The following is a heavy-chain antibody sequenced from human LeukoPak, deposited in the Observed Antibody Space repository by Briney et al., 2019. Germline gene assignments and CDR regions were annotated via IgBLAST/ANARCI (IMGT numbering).Heavy chain of an antibody. CDR3: ARGRSGELPDY. CDR1: GGSVGSGSYY. J-gene: IGHJ4*02. D-gene: IGHD1-26*01. Sequence: SETLSLTCTVSGGSVGSGSYYWSWIRQPPGKGLEWIGYIYYSGSTNYNPSLKSRVTISVDTSKNQFSPKLSSVTAADTAVYYCARGRSGELPDYWGQGTLVTVSS. CDR2: IYYSGST. V-gene: IGHV4-61*01.